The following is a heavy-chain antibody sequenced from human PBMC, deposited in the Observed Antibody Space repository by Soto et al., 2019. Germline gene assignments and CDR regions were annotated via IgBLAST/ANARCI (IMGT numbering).Heavy chain of an antibody. CDR1: GFTFTSSA. J-gene: IGHJ5*02. Sequence: ASVKVSCKASGFTFTSSAVQWVRQARGQRLEWIGWIVVGSGNTNYAQKFQERVTITRDMSTSTAYMELSSLRSEDTAVYYCAAEGRKYYYVSSGYYPWGQGTLVTVSS. D-gene: IGHD3-22*01. V-gene: IGHV1-58*01. CDR2: IVVGSGNT. CDR3: AAEGRKYYYVSSGYYP.